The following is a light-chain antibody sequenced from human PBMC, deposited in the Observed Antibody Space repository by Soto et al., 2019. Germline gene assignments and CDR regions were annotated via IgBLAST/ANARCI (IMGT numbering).Light chain of an antibody. V-gene: IGKV1-5*03. Sequence: DIPITHTPSTLAASVGDRVTITCRASQSISSWLAWYQQKPGKAPKLLIYKASSLESGVPSSFSGSGSGTEFTLTISSLQPEDFATYYCQQYNSFSWAFGQGTKVDIK. CDR3: QQYNSFSWA. CDR2: KAS. J-gene: IGKJ1*01. CDR1: QSISSW.